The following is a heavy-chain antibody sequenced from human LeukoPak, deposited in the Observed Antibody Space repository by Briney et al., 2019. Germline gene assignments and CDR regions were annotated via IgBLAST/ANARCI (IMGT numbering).Heavy chain of an antibody. D-gene: IGHD6-13*01. Sequence: GGSLRLSCVASGFTFSNYAMSWIRQAPGKGLEWVSSISVGGATTYYADSVKGRFSISRDNSENTLYLQMNGLRADDTAVYSCAKSFTSSSSDYWGQGTLVTVSS. CDR1: GFTFSNYA. J-gene: IGHJ4*02. CDR2: ISVGGATT. V-gene: IGHV3-23*01. CDR3: AKSFTSSSSDY.